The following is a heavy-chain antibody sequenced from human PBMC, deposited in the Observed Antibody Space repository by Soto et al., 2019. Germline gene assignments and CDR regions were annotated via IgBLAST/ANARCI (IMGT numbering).Heavy chain of an antibody. CDR3: ARHSSHGNYFDY. CDR1: GSSISRLGYS. J-gene: IGHJ4*02. Sequence: TLFLTFNVSGSSISRLGYSCGWTRQDPGKGLEWIGYIYYSGSTYYNPSLKSRVTISVDTSKNQFSLKLSSVTAADTAVYYCARHSSHGNYFDYWGQGTLVTVSS. CDR2: IYYSGST. V-gene: IGHV4-31*03. D-gene: IGHD5-18*01.